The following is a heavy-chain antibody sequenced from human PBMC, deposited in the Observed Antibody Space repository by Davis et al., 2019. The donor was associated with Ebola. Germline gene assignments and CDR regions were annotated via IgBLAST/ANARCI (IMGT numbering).Heavy chain of an antibody. Sequence: GSLRLSCTVSGDSISSSHYYWGWIRQPPGKGLEWIGSIYHSGSTYYNPSLKSRVTISVDTSKNQFSLKLSSVTAADTAVYYCARDFRYSYGFYYYYYMDVWGKGTTVTVSS. CDR3: ARDFRYSYGFYYYYYMDV. CDR2: IYHSGST. D-gene: IGHD5-18*01. V-gene: IGHV4-39*07. J-gene: IGHJ6*03. CDR1: GDSISSSHYY.